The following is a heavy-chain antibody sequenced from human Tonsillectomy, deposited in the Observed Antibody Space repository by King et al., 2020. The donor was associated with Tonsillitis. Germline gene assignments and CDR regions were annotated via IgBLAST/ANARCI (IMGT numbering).Heavy chain of an antibody. CDR1: GFTFSDYY. CDR3: ARSREQWLATSAFDI. V-gene: IGHV3-11*05. D-gene: IGHD6-19*01. J-gene: IGHJ3*02. Sequence: VQLVESGGGLVKPGGSLRLSCAASGFTFSDYYMTWIRQAPGKGLEWVSYISTSSGYTNYADSVKGRFTISRDIAKNSLYLQMNSLRADDTAVYYCARSREQWLATSAFDIWGQGIMVTVSS. CDR2: ISTSSGYT.